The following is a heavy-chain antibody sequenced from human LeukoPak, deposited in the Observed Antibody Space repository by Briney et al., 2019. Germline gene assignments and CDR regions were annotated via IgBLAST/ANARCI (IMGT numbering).Heavy chain of an antibody. J-gene: IGHJ3*02. D-gene: IGHD1-26*01. CDR2: IYYSGST. CDR3: ARARKGGGSRAFDI. V-gene: IGHV4-39*01. Sequence: PSETLSLTCSVSGDSISSNNYYWGWIRQPPGKGLEWIGSIYYSGSTYYNPSLKSRVTISVDTSKNQFSLKLSSVTAADTAVYYCARARKGGGSRAFDIWGQGTMVTVSS. CDR1: GDSISSNNYY.